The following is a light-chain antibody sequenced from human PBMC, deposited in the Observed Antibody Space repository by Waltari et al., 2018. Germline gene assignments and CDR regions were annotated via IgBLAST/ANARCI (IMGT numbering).Light chain of an antibody. J-gene: IGLJ3*02. CDR2: EVT. CDR1: SSDIGGYRY. CDR3: SSYTSDSTWV. V-gene: IGLV2-14*01. Sequence: QSALTQPASVSGSPGQSITISCTGTSSDIGGYRYVSWYQHHLGEAPKLMIYEVTNRPSGISDRFSGPKSGNTASLTISGLQIEDEADYYCSSYTSDSTWVFGGGTKLTVL.